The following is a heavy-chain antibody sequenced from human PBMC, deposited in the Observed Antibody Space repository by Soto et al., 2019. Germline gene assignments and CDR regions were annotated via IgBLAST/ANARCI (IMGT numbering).Heavy chain of an antibody. D-gene: IGHD1-26*01. CDR2: IYYSGST. CDR1: GGSISSYY. J-gene: IGHJ5*01. V-gene: IGHV4-59*08. Sequence: SETLSLTCTVSGGSISSYYWSWIRQPPGKGLEWIGYIYYSGSTNYNPSLKSRVTILVDTSKNQLSLQLNSVTPDDTAVYYCARLIGNSWLDSWGQGTLVTVSS. CDR3: ARLIGNSWLDS.